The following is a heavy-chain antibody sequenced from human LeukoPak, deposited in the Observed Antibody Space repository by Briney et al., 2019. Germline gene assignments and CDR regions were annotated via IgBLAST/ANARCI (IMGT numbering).Heavy chain of an antibody. CDR1: GFPFSSYA. J-gene: IGHJ4*02. V-gene: IGHV3-23*01. CDR2: ISGSGGGT. D-gene: IGHD6-25*01. Sequence: AGGSLSLSCAAPGFPFSSYAMSWVRQAPGKGLEWFSGISGSGGGTDYVDSVKGRFTISRDNSKNTVNLQMNSLRVEDTAVYFCAKSIAAAGRGFDYWGQGTPVTVSS. CDR3: AKSIAAAGRGFDY.